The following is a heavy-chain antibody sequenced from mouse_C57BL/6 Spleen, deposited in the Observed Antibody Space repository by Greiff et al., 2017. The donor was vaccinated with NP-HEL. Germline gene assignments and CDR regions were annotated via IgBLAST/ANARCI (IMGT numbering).Heavy chain of an antibody. CDR3: ARDYRDWYFDV. D-gene: IGHD5-5*01. CDR2: IDPSDSYT. V-gene: IGHV1-59*01. CDR1: GYTFTSYW. J-gene: IGHJ1*03. Sequence: QVQLQQPGAELVRPGTSVKLSCKASGYTFTSYWMHWVKQRPGQGLEWIGVIDPSDSYTNYNQKFKGKATLTVDTSSSTAYMQLSSLTSEDSAVYYCARDYRDWYFDVWGTGTTVTVSS.